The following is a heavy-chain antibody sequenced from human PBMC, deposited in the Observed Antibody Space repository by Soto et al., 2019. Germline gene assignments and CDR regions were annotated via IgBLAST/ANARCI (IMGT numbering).Heavy chain of an antibody. V-gene: IGHV4-59*01. CDR1: GGSISGYY. J-gene: IGHJ6*02. CDR2: MYNTGST. CDR3: ARDLLCHCGTDCYPLDV. Sequence: PSETLSLTCTVSGGSISGYYWSWIRQPPGKGLEWIGYMYNTGSTVYNPSFKSRVTISVDTSKNQFSLELNSVTAADTAVYYCARDLLCHCGTDCYPLDVCGQRYTVTVS. D-gene: IGHD2-21*02.